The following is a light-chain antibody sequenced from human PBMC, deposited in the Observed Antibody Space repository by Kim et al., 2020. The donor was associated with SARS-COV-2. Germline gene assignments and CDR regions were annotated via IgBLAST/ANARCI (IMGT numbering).Light chain of an antibody. Sequence: EIVMTQSPATLSVSPGEWVSMSCRASQNVKAHLAWYQQKPGQAPRLLIYVASIRATGIPARFSGSGSGTEFTLTISSLQAEDFAVYFCQQYDKWPWTLGQGTKVDIK. V-gene: IGKV3-15*01. J-gene: IGKJ1*01. CDR3: QQYDKWPWT. CDR2: VAS. CDR1: QNVKAH.